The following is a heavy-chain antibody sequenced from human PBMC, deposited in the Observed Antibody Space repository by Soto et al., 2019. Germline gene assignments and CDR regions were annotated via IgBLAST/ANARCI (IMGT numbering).Heavy chain of an antibody. CDR2: ISGSRGST. CDR3: AKGSLEVVPATPRDYYYGMDV. CDR1: GFTFSSYS. D-gene: IGHD2-2*01. V-gene: IGHV3-23*01. J-gene: IGHJ6*02. Sequence: PGRSLRLSCAASGFTFSSYSMSWVRQAPGKGLEWVSAISGSRGSTYYADSVKGRFTISRDNSKNTLYLQMNRLRAEDTAVYYCAKGSLEVVPATPRDYYYGMDVWGQGTTITVS.